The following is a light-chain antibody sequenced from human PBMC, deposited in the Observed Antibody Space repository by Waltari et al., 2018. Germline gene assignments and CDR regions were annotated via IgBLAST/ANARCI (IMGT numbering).Light chain of an antibody. J-gene: IGKJ4*01. CDR2: GAS. CDR3: QQYNNWPLT. CDR1: HFVDGK. Sequence: ELRMTPSPATLSVAPGERATLFCRASHFVDGKVAWYQQRPGQAPRLLMYGASIRATGFPPRFTASGSGTQFTLTIGSLQSEDFAVYFCQQYNNWPLTFGGGTRVEV. V-gene: IGKV3-15*01.